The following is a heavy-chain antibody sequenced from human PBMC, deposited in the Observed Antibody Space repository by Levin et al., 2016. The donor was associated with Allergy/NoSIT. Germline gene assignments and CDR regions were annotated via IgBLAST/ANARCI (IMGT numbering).Heavy chain of an antibody. CDR3: ARIPARYCSGGSCYWNYFDY. D-gene: IGHD2-15*01. Sequence: VRQAPGKGLEWVSAISGSGGSTYYADSVKGRLTISRDNSKNTLYLQMNSLRAEDTAVYYCARIPARYCSGGSCYWNYFDYWGQGTLVTVSS. J-gene: IGHJ4*02. CDR2: ISGSGGST. V-gene: IGHV3-23*01.